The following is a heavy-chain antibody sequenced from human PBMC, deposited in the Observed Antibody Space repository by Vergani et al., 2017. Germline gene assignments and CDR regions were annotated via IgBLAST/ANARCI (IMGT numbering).Heavy chain of an antibody. D-gene: IGHD3-16*01. CDR3: AKHFRGWGIDY. CDR1: GFTLSNYD. Sequence: QVQLVESGGGVVQRGGSLRLSCATFGFTLSNYDMQWIRQGPGKGLEFVAFIQFDGSNQYYADFVKGRFTLSRDFSKNTLYLQMNSLRTDDTATYYCAKHFRGWGIDYWGQGTQVIVSS. J-gene: IGHJ4*02. CDR2: IQFDGSNQ. V-gene: IGHV3-30*02.